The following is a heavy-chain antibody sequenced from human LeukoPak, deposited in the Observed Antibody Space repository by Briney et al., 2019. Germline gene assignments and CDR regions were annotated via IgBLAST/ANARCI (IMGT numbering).Heavy chain of an antibody. CDR2: ISSSSSTI. CDR1: GFTFSSYS. V-gene: IGHV3-48*01. J-gene: IGHJ6*02. CDR3: ARDRDKAYYYYCGLDV. Sequence: GGSLRLSCAASGFTFSSYSMNWVRQAPGKGLEWVSYISSSSSTIYYADSVKGRFTISRDNSKNTLYLRMNSLRAEDTAMYYCARDRDKAYYYYCGLDVWGQGTTVTVSS.